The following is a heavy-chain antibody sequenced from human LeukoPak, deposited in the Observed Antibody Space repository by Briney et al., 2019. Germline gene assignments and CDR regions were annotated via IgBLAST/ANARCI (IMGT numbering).Heavy chain of an antibody. V-gene: IGHV3-23*01. Sequence: GGSLRLSCIASGFTFSSYAMGWVRQAPGKGLDWVSAISGSGVTTYYAGSVQGRFSISRDNSKNTLYLQMNSLRVEDTALYYCVKKVVVGATSPYSDFQDWGQGTLVTVSS. J-gene: IGHJ1*01. CDR1: GFTFSSYA. CDR2: ISGSGVTT. CDR3: VKKVVVGATSPYSDFQD. D-gene: IGHD1-26*01.